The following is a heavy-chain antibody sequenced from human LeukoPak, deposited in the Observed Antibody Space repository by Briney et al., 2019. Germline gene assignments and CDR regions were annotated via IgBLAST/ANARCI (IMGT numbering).Heavy chain of an antibody. CDR3: ARGIGSRGYPIFPFDY. CDR2: IYYSGST. V-gene: IGHV4-30-4*08. J-gene: IGHJ4*02. Sequence: PSETLSPTSTVSGGSISSGDYYWSWIRQPPGKGLEWIGYIYYSGSTYYNPSLKSRVTISVDTSKNQSSLKLSSVTAADTAVYYCARGIGSRGYPIFPFDYWGQGTLVTVSS. D-gene: IGHD3-22*01. CDR1: GGSISSGDYY.